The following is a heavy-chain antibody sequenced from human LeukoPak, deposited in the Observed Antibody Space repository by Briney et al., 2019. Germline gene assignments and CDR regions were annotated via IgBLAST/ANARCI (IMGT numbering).Heavy chain of an antibody. J-gene: IGHJ4*02. CDR2: IYSGGST. CDR1: GFTVSSNY. D-gene: IGHD5-24*01. Sequence: GGSLRLSCAASGFTVSSNYMSWVRQAPGKGLEWVSVIYSGGSTYYADSVKGRFTISTDNNNNTPHLQINSRRAEDATVYYCAGETMATINWGQGSLATVS. V-gene: IGHV3-53*01. CDR3: AGETMATIN.